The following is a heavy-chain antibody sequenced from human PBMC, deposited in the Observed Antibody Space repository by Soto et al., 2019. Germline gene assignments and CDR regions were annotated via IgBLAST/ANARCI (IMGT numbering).Heavy chain of an antibody. V-gene: IGHV3-23*01. CDR3: AKDPRPAWIVVVINWFDP. Sequence: EVQLLESGGGLVQPGGSLRLSCAASGFTFSSYAMSWVRQAPGKGLEWASAISGSGGSTYYADSVKGRFTISRDNSKNTLYLQMNSLRAEDTAVYYCAKDPRPAWIVVVINWFDPWGQGTLVTVSS. D-gene: IGHD3-22*01. CDR2: ISGSGGST. CDR1: GFTFSSYA. J-gene: IGHJ5*02.